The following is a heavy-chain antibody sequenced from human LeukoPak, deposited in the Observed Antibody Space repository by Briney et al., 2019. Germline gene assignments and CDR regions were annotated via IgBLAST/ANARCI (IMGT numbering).Heavy chain of an antibody. CDR2: ISSSGSTI. D-gene: IGHD6-19*01. CDR1: GFTFSSYE. Sequence: PGGSRRLSCAASGFTFSSYEMNWVRQAPGKGLEWVSYISSSGSTIYYADSVKGRFTISRDNAKNSLYLQMNSLRAEDTAVYYCARDYVDGYSSGWLGPYGMDVWGKGTTVTVSS. J-gene: IGHJ6*04. CDR3: ARDYVDGYSSGWLGPYGMDV. V-gene: IGHV3-48*03.